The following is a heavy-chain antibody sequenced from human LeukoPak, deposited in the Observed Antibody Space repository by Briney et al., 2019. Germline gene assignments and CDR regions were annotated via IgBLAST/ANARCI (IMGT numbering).Heavy chain of an antibody. CDR3: AKEGYYDRSGYY. CDR2: ISGSGGST. D-gene: IGHD3-22*01. V-gene: IGHV3-23*01. J-gene: IGHJ4*02. CDR1: GFTFSSYA. Sequence: PGGSLRLSCAASGFTFSSYAMSWVRQAPGKRREWVSAISGSGGSTYYADSVKGRFTISRDNSKNTLYLQMNSLRAEDTAVYYCAKEGYYDRSGYYWGQGTLVTVSS.